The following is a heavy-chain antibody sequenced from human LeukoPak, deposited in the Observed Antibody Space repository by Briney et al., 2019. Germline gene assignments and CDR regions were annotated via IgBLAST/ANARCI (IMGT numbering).Heavy chain of an antibody. V-gene: IGHV4-59*01. CDR1: GGSISSYY. D-gene: IGHD6-13*01. J-gene: IGHJ4*02. CDR3: ARGVMTGYSSSWHFEY. Sequence: SETLSLTCTVSGGSISSYYWSWIRQPPGKGLEWIGYIYYSGSTNYNPSLKSRVTISVDTSKNQFSLKLSSVTAADTAVYYCARGVMTGYSSSWHFEYWGQGTLVTVSS. CDR2: IYYSGST.